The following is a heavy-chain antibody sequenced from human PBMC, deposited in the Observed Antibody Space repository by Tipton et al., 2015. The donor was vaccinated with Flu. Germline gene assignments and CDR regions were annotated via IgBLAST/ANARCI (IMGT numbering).Heavy chain of an antibody. CDR2: ISSSGANI. D-gene: IGHD2-15*01. V-gene: IGHV3-11*01. J-gene: IGHJ5*02. CDR3: ASAGSVVEPARKNWFGP. CDR1: GFIFSDYY. Sequence: SLRLSCAASGFIFSDYYMSWIRQAPGKGLEWISYISSSGANIYYADSVKGRFTISRDNAKNSLYLQMNSLRVEDTAVYYCASAGSVVEPARKNWFGPWGQGTLVTVSS.